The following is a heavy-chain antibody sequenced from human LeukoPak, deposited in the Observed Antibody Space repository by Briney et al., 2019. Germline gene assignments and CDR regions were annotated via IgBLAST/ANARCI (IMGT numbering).Heavy chain of an antibody. CDR2: IYYSGST. Sequence: NSSETLSLTCTVSGGSMSRSTYYWTWIRQPPGKGLEWIGSIYYSGSTYYNPSLKSRVTISVDTSKNQFSLKLSSVTAADTAVYYCARNNPTQSSSWHADAFDIWGQGTMVTVSS. J-gene: IGHJ3*02. V-gene: IGHV4-39*07. CDR3: ARNNPTQSSSWHADAFDI. D-gene: IGHD6-13*01. CDR1: GGSMSRSTYY.